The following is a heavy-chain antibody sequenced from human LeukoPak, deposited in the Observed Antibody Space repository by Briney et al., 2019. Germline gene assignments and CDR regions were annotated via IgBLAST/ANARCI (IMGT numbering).Heavy chain of an antibody. V-gene: IGHV3-11*01. CDR1: GFTFSDYY. CDR3: AKDICSGGSCYSFDP. Sequence: GGSLRLSCAASGFTFSDYYMSWIRQAPGKGLEWVSYISSSGSTIYYADSVKGRFTISRDNAKNSLYLQMNSLRAEDTALYYCAKDICSGGSCYSFDPWGQGTLVTVSS. CDR2: ISSSGSTI. D-gene: IGHD2-15*01. J-gene: IGHJ5*02.